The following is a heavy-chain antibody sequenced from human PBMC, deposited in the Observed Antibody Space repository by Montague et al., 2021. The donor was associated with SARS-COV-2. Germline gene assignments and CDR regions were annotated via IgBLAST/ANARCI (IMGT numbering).Heavy chain of an antibody. Sequence: SETLSLTCSVSGGSISITDRYWGWIRQPPGKGLEFIGTIYYTGTIYYNPSLKSRVTISRDTSKNQFSLKVTSVTAADTATYYCARQITIVREPFDSWGQGTLVLVSS. CDR1: GGSISITDRY. CDR2: IYYTGTI. J-gene: IGHJ4*02. V-gene: IGHV4-39*07. CDR3: ARQITIVREPFDS. D-gene: IGHD3-10*01.